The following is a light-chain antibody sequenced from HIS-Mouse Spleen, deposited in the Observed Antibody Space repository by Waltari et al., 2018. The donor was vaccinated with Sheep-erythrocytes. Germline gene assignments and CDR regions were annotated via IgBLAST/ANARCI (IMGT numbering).Light chain of an antibody. CDR2: EDS. CDR1: ALPKKY. V-gene: IGLV3-10*01. J-gene: IGLJ2*01. Sequence: SYELPQPPSVSVSPGQTARITCSGEALPKKYAYWYQQKSGQAPVLVTYEDSKRPSGIPERFSGASSGTMATLTISGAHVEDEADYYCYSTDSSGNGVFGGGTKLTVL. CDR3: YSTDSSGNGV.